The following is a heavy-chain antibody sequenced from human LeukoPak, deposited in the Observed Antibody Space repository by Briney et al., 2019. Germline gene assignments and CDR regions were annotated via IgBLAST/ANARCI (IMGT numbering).Heavy chain of an antibody. V-gene: IGHV1-18*01. CDR3: ARITMVRGVIFDWYFDL. CDR1: GYTFTSYG. CDR2: ISAYNGNT. J-gene: IGHJ2*01. D-gene: IGHD3-10*01. Sequence: RASVKVSCKASGYTFTSYGILWVRQAPGQGLEWMGWISAYNGNTNYAQKLQGRVTMTTDTSTSTAYMELRSLRSDDTAVYYCARITMVRGVIFDWYFDLWGRGTLVTVSS.